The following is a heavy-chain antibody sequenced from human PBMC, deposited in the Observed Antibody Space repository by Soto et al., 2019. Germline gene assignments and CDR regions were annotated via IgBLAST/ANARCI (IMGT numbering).Heavy chain of an antibody. CDR2: IYYSGST. CDR1: GDSIISGDYY. CDR3: ARDHSNGWYNWFDP. D-gene: IGHD6-19*01. J-gene: IGHJ5*02. Sequence: SETLSLTCTVSGDSIISGDYYWSLIRQHPGKGLEWIGYIYYSGSTYHNPSLKSRVTMSVDTSKNQFSLKLSSMTAADTAVYYCARDHSNGWYNWFDPWGQGTLVTVSS. V-gene: IGHV4-30-4*01.